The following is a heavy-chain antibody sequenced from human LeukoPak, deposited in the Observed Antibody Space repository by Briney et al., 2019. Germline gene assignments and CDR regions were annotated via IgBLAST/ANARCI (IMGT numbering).Heavy chain of an antibody. D-gene: IGHD3-16*01. CDR2: IYSGGST. CDR3: ARDLGGVDV. V-gene: IGHV3-66*02. CDR1: GFTFSSYS. Sequence: PGGSLRLSCAASGFTFSSYSMNWVRQAPGKGLEWVSVIYSGGSTYYADSVKGRFTISRDNSKNTLYLQMSSLRAEDTAVYYCARDLGGVDVWGKGTTVTVSS. J-gene: IGHJ6*04.